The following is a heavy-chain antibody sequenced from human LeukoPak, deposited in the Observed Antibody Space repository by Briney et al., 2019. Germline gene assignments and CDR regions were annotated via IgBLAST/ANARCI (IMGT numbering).Heavy chain of an antibody. D-gene: IGHD1-26*01. Sequence: PGGSLRLSCAASGFTFSSYGMSWVRQAPGKGLEWVSAISGSGGSTYYADSVKGRFTISKNNSKNTQDLQMNSPRAENTAVYSCARGGSYLSAFDLWGQGTMVTVSS. V-gene: IGHV3-23*01. J-gene: IGHJ3*01. CDR2: ISGSGGST. CDR3: ARGGSYLSAFDL. CDR1: GFTFSSYG.